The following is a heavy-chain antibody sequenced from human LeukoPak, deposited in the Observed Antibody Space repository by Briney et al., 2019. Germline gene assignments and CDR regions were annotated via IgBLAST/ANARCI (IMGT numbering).Heavy chain of an antibody. CDR2: IYYSGST. Sequence: SETLSLTCTVSGGSISSYYWSWIRQPPGKGLEWIGYIYYSGSTNYNPSLKSRVTISVDTSKNQFSLKLSSVTAADTAVYYCARYRRPLGLDYWGQGTLVTVSS. V-gene: IGHV4-59*01. J-gene: IGHJ4*02. CDR1: GGSISSYY. CDR3: ARYRRPLGLDY. D-gene: IGHD3-16*02.